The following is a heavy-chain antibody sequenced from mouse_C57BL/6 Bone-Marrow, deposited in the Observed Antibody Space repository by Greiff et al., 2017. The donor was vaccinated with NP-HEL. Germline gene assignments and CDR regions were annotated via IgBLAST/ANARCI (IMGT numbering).Heavy chain of an antibody. Sequence: VQLQQSGPELVKPGASVKMSCKASGYTFTDYNMHWVKQSHGKSLEWIGYINPNNGGTSYNQKFKGKATLTVNKSSSTAYMELRSLTSEESAVYYCAPLYYDYDKDYWGQGTTLTVSS. CDR2: INPNNGGT. D-gene: IGHD2-4*01. CDR3: APLYYDYDKDY. CDR1: GYTFTDYN. J-gene: IGHJ2*01. V-gene: IGHV1-22*01.